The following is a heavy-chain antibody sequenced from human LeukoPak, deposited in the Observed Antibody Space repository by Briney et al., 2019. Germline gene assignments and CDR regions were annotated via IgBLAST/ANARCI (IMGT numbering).Heavy chain of an antibody. J-gene: IGHJ6*04. Sequence: PSETLSLTCTVSGGSVSSGSYYWSSIRQPPGKGLEWIGYIYYSGSTNYNPSLKSRVTISVDTSKNQLSLKLSSVTAADTAVYYCARRGLYGDYHYYYGMDVWGKGTTVTVSS. CDR1: GGSVSSGSYY. CDR2: IYYSGST. V-gene: IGHV4-61*01. D-gene: IGHD4-17*01. CDR3: ARRGLYGDYHYYYGMDV.